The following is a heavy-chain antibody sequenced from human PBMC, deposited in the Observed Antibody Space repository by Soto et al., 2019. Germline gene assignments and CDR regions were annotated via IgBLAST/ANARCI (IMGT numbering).Heavy chain of an antibody. CDR1: GGSSSSDDYC. CDR2: IYYSGST. D-gene: IGHD3-22*01. V-gene: IGHV4-30-4*02. J-gene: IGHJ5*02. Sequence: PLETLPLTCTVSGGSSSSDDYCWSWIRKPPGKGLEWIGYIYYSGSTYSNPSLKSRVTISVDTAKNQFSLRLSSVSAADTAVYYCTGAYYDVSGYSLDPWGQGTSVTVSS. CDR3: TGAYYDVSGYSLDP.